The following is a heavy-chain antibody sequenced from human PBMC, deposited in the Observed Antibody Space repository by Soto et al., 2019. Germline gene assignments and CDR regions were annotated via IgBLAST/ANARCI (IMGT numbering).Heavy chain of an antibody. D-gene: IGHD2-8*01. CDR1: KFISSTYA. CDR2: ISSDGNKK. V-gene: IGHV3-30-3*01. J-gene: IGHJ4*02. Sequence: PVGSLRLSCASSKFISSTYAMHCVRHSPGKGLEWVAVISSDGNKKYYADSVKGRFTISRDNSKNTLYLKMNSLRVEDTAFYYCTRDLRTRKQMDLILEYWGQGTPVIVSS. CDR3: TRDLRTRKQMDLILEY.